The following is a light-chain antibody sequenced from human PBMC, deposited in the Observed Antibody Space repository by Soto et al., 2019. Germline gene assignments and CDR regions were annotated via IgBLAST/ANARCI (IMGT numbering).Light chain of an antibody. CDR3: AAWDVSLVV. CDR2: SDN. Sequence: QSALTQPPSASGTPGQRVTISCSGSSSNIGTNTVIWYQQLPGAAPRLLIYSDNQRPSGVPDRFSGSQSGTSASLAISGLQSEDEADYYCAAWDVSLVVFGGGTKLTVL. V-gene: IGLV1-44*01. J-gene: IGLJ2*01. CDR1: SSNIGTNT.